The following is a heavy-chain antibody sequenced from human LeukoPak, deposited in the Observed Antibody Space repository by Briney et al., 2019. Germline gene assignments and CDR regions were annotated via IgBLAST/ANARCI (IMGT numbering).Heavy chain of an antibody. J-gene: IGHJ4*02. CDR1: GFTFNYAW. CDR2: IKSKTNGETT. D-gene: IGHD5-18*01. V-gene: IGHV3-15*01. CDR3: TTAPSGYAYMNGWHLDY. Sequence: GGSLRLSCAASGFTFNYAWMSWVRQAPGKGLEWVGRIKSKTNGETTDYAAPVKGRFTISRDDSKNTLYLQMNSLKTEDTALYYCTTAPSGYAYMNGWHLDYWGQGALVTVSS.